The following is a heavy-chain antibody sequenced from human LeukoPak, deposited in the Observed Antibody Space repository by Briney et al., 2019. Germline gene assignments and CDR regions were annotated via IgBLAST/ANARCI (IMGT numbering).Heavy chain of an antibody. CDR1: DGSISSYY. CDR2: IYYSGST. Sequence: SETLSLTCTVSDGSISSYYWSWIRQPPGKGLEWIGYIYYSGSTNYNPSLKSRVTISVDTSKNQFSLKLSSVTAADTAVYYCVAHSSSCCDFQHWGQGTPVTVSS. D-gene: IGHD6-13*01. CDR3: VAHSSSCCDFQH. V-gene: IGHV4-59*01. J-gene: IGHJ1*01.